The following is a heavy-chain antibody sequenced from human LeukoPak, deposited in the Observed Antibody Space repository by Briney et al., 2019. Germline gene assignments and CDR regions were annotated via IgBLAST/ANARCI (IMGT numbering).Heavy chain of an antibody. Sequence: GGSLRLSCAASGFTVSSNYMSWVRQAPGKGLEWVSVIYSGGSTYYADSVKGRFTISRDNSKNTLYLQMNSLRAEDTAVYYCARDPPAYCSGGSCYGDYWGQGTLVTVSS. V-gene: IGHV3-53*01. CDR1: GFTVSSNY. CDR2: IYSGGST. CDR3: ARDPPAYCSGGSCYGDY. D-gene: IGHD2-15*01. J-gene: IGHJ4*02.